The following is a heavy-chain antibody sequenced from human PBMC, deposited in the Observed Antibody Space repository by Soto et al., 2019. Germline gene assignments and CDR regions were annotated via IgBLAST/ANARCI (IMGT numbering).Heavy chain of an antibody. J-gene: IGHJ4*02. D-gene: IGHD5-12*01. CDR1: GDSVNIGTYY. CDR3: AREGSYSAYNFAHGIQLWSFDF. Sequence: PSETLSLTCTVSGDSVNIGTYYWAWIRQPPGKGLEWIGYISYSGSTSFNPSLESRVAMSVDTSKNHFSLNLSSVTAADMAVYYCAREGSYSAYNFAHGIQLWSFDFWGQGALVTVS. CDR2: ISYSGST. V-gene: IGHV4-61*03.